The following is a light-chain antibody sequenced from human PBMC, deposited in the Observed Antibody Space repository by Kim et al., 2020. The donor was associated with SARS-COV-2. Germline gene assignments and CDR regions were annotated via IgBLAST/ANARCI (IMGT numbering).Light chain of an antibody. Sequence: EIVLTQSPVTLSVSPVERATLSCKASQTVSSNLAWYQQKPAQAPRLLIYGTSSRATGCPARFSGSGSVSECTLTISSLQSEDFALYFCQQNHIWPTVTFAEGTRRG. CDR1: QTVSSN. CDR3: QQNHIWPTVT. V-gene: IGKV3-15*01. J-gene: IGKJ5*01. CDR2: GTS.